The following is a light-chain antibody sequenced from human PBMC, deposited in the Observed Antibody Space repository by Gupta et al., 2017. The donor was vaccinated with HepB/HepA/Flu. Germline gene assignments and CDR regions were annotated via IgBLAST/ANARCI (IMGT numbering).Light chain of an antibody. V-gene: IGLV1-44*01. J-gene: IGLJ1*01. Sequence: QSVLTHPPSASGTPGQRVTITCYGSDSNIGRNTVRWYQQVPGAAPKLLIYGDDQRPAGVPDRFSGSKSGTAASLAISGLQSEDEAYCCCASWDDSLNGFVFGPGTKVTVL. CDR3: ASWDDSLNGFV. CDR1: DSNIGRNT. CDR2: GDD.